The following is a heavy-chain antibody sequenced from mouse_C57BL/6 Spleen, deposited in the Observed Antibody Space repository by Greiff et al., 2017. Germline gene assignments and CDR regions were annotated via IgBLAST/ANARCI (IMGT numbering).Heavy chain of an antibody. CDR3: TRPDYHGSSYNY. CDR1: GYTFTDYE. CDR2: IDPETGGT. V-gene: IGHV1-15*01. Sequence: VQLQESGAELVRPGASVTLSCKASGYTFTDYEMHWVKQTPVHGLEWIGAIDPETGGTAYNQKFKGKAILTADKSSSTAYMELRSLTSEDSAVYYCTRPDYHGSSYNYWGQGTTLTVSS. D-gene: IGHD1-1*01. J-gene: IGHJ2*01.